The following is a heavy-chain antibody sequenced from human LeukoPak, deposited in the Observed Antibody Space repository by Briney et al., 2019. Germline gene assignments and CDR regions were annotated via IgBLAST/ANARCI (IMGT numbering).Heavy chain of an antibody. CDR3: ARDEGYYFDS. CDR2: ISRNSTYI. V-gene: IGHV3-21*01. J-gene: IGHJ4*02. CDR1: GFTFSDYI. Sequence: GGSLRFSCAASGFTFSDYIMNWVRQAPGKRLEWVASISRNSTYIHYADSVKGRFTISRDNARNSLFLQMNSLRAEDTAIYYCARDEGYYFDSWGQGTQVTVSS.